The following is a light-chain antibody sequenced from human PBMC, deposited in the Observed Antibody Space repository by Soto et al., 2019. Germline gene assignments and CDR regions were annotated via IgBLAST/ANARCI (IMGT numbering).Light chain of an antibody. V-gene: IGKV3-15*01. Sequence: EIVMTQSPATLSVSPGERVTLSCMASQSVGNNLAWYQQKTGQVPRLLIHGASTRATGIPARFSGSGSGTEFTLTISSLQSEDFAVYYCQQYKDWPTTFGQGTKVEV. CDR1: QSVGNN. J-gene: IGKJ1*01. CDR3: QQYKDWPTT. CDR2: GAS.